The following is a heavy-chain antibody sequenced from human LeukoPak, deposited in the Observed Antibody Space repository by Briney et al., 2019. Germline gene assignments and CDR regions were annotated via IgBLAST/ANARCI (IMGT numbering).Heavy chain of an antibody. D-gene: IGHD1-26*01. CDR2: IYYSGTT. CDR3: ASGRPLGFDY. CDR1: GDSISSYY. J-gene: IGHJ4*02. Sequence: SETLSLTCTVSGDSISSYYWTWIRQPPGKGLEWIGYIYYSGTTNYNPSLKSRVTISVDTSKNQFSLKLCSVTAADTAVYYCASGRPLGFDYWGQGTLVTVSS. V-gene: IGHV4-59*01.